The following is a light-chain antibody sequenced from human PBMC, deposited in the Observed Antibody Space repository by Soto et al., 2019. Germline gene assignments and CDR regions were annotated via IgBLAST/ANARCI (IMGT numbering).Light chain of an antibody. CDR3: SSYGGSNNLV. V-gene: IGLV2-8*01. CDR1: SSDVGGYIS. CDR2: EVN. Sequence: QSALTQPPSASGSPGQSVTISCTGTSSDVGGYISVSWYQQHPGKAPKLMIYEVNKRPSGVPDRFSGSKSGNTASLTVSGLQVEDEADYYCSSYGGSNNLVFGGGTKVTVL. J-gene: IGLJ2*01.